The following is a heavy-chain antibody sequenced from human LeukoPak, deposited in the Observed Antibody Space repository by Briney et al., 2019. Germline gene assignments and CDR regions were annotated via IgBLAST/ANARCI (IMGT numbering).Heavy chain of an antibody. CDR1: GGSFSGYY. CDR3: ARERRWSIWSGYYYGMDV. V-gene: IGHV4-34*01. Sequence: SETLSLTCAVYGGSFSGYYWSWIGQPPGKGLEWMGEINHSGSTNYNPSLKSRVTISVDTSKNQFSLKLSSVTAADTAVYYCARERRWSIWSGYYYGMDVWGQGTTVTVSS. CDR2: INHSGST. J-gene: IGHJ6*02. D-gene: IGHD3-3*01.